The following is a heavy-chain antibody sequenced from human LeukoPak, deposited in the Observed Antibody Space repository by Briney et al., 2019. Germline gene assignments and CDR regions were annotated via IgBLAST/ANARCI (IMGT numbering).Heavy chain of an antibody. Sequence: GGSLRLSCAASGFTFSNYNMNWVRQAPGKGLEWVSYITSSSSTIYYADSVKGRFTISRDNAKNSLYLQMNSLRAEDTAVYYCARLGEYSSSSAFDYWGQGTLVTVSS. CDR1: GFTFSNYN. V-gene: IGHV3-48*01. D-gene: IGHD6-6*01. J-gene: IGHJ4*02. CDR2: ITSSSSTI. CDR3: ARLGEYSSSSAFDY.